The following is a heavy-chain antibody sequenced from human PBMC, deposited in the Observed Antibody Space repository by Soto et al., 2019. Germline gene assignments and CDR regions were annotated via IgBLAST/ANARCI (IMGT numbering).Heavy chain of an antibody. J-gene: IGHJ6*02. D-gene: IGHD3-10*01. V-gene: IGHV1-18*01. CDR2: ISAYNGNT. CDR1: GYTFTSYG. CDR3: ASLWFGEQYYYYGMDV. Sequence: QVQLVQSGAEVKKPGASVKVSCKASGYTFTSYGISWVRQAPGQGLEWMGWISAYNGNTNYAQKFQGRVTITADESTSTAYMELSSLRSEDTAVYYCASLWFGEQYYYYGMDVWGQGTTVTVSS.